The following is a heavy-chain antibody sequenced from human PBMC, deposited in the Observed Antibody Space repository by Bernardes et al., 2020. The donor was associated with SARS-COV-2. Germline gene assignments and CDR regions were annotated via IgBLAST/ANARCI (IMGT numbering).Heavy chain of an antibody. V-gene: IGHV3-9*01. CDR2: ISWNSGSI. Sequence: GGSLRLSCAASGFTFDDYAMHWVRQAPGKGLEWVSGISWNSGSIGYADSVKGRFTISRDNAKNSLYLQMNSLRAEDTALYYCAKDPYPVATIVDYWGQGTLVTVSS. CDR1: GFTFDDYA. D-gene: IGHD5-12*01. CDR3: AKDPYPVATIVDY. J-gene: IGHJ4*02.